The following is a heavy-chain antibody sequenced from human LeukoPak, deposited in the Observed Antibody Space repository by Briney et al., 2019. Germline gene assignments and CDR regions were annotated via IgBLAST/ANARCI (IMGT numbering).Heavy chain of an antibody. J-gene: IGHJ6*03. D-gene: IGHD1-26*01. CDR2: ISPYTTKT. CDR3: AREGGVGPTAPPDYYSYQMDV. CDR1: GYTFISYG. V-gene: IGHV1-18*01. Sequence: ASVKVSCKASGYTFISYGITWVRQAPGQGVEGMGWISPYTTKTNYAQSLQGRVTITTDPSTSTAYMELRSLRSDDTAVYYCAREGGVGPTAPPDYYSYQMDVWGKGTTVTVSS.